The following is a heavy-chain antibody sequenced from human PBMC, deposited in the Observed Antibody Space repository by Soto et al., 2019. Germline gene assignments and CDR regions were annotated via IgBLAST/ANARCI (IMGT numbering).Heavy chain of an antibody. CDR1: GFTFSSYG. J-gene: IGHJ4*02. CDR3: ARGSSSWYAGDY. V-gene: IGHV3-33*03. CDR2: IWYDGSIK. D-gene: IGHD6-13*01. Sequence: QVQLVESGGGVVQPGRSLRLSCAASGFTFSSYGMHWVRQAPGKGLEGVTVIWYDGSIKYYADSVKGRFTISRDNSKNTLYLQMNSLRAEDTAVYYCARGSSSWYAGDYWGQGTLVTVSS.